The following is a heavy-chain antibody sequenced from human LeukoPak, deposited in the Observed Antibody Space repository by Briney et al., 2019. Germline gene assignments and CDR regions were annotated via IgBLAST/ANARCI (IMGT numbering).Heavy chain of an antibody. J-gene: IGHJ5*02. CDR3: ARHARYLSGDNWFDA. Sequence: SETLSLTCTVSGGSISSSNCYWGWVRKPPGKGLEWIGSLYYSGSTYYNPSLKSRVIISIDMSKNHFSLRLTSVTAADTAVYYCARHARYLSGDNWFDAWGQGTMVTVSS. V-gene: IGHV4-39*01. CDR1: GGSISSSNCY. CDR2: LYYSGST. D-gene: IGHD3-10*01.